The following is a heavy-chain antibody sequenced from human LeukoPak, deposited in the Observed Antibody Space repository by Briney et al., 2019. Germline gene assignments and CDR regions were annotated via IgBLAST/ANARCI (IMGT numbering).Heavy chain of an antibody. D-gene: IGHD5-12*01. V-gene: IGHV1-18*01. J-gene: IGHJ3*02. CDR3: ARGEDIVATTVLEPDAFDI. CDR1: GYTFTSYG. CDR2: ISAYNGNT. Sequence: ASVKVSCKASGYTFTSYGISWVRQAPGQGLEWMGWISAYNGNTNYAQKLQGRVTMTTDTSTSTAYMELRSLRSDDTAVYYCARGEDIVATTVLEPDAFDIWGQGTMVTVSS.